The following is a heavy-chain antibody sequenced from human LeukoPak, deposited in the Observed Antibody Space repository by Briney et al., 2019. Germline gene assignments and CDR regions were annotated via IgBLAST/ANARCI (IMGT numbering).Heavy chain of an antibody. V-gene: IGHV3-15*01. CDR3: TTQGTSGTGRVDY. D-gene: IGHD1/OR15-1a*01. Sequence: GGSLRLSCAASGFTFSNAWMSWVRQAPGKGLEWVGRIKSKTDGGTTDYAAPVKGRFTISRDDSKNTLFLQMNSLKTEDTAVYYCTTQGTSGTGRVDYWGQGTLVTVSS. J-gene: IGHJ4*02. CDR2: IKSKTDGGTT. CDR1: GFTFSNAW.